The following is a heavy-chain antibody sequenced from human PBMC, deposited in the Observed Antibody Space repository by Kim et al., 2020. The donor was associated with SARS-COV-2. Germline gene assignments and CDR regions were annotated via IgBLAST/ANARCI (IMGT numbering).Heavy chain of an antibody. V-gene: IGHV4-39*01. CDR3: ASPTTFVTAAGNWYFDL. CDR1: GGSISSSSYY. Sequence: SETLSLTCTVSGGSISSSSYYWGWIRQPPGKGLEWIGSIYYSGSTYYNPSLKSRVTISVDTSKNQLSLKLSSVTAADTAVYYCASPTTFVTAAGNWYFDLWGRGTLVTVSS. J-gene: IGHJ2*01. D-gene: IGHD6-13*01. CDR2: IYYSGST.